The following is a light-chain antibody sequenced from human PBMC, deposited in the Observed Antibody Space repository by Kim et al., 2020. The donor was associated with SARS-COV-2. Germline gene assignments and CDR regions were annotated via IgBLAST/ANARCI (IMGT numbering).Light chain of an antibody. CDR3: QKCDSAPWT. J-gene: IGKJ1*01. CDR2: AAS. V-gene: IGKV1-27*01. CDR1: QDISNY. Sequence: SVGYRVTITCRASQDISNYLAWFQLKPGKAPKLLIYAASALQPGVPSRFSGSGSGTDFTLTVTSLQPEDVATYYCQKCDSAPWTFGQGTKVEIK.